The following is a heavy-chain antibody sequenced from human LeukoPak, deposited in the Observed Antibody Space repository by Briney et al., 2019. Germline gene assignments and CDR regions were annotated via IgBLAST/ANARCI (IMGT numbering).Heavy chain of an antibody. CDR2: IIPILGIA. J-gene: IGHJ4*02. D-gene: IGHD5-18*01. V-gene: IGHV1-69*04. CDR3: ARSEYKIQLWFAY. Sequence: ASVKVSCKASGGTFSSYAISWVRQAPGQGLEWMGRIIPILGIANYAQKFKGRVTITADKATSTAYMEMSSLRSEDTAVYYCARSEYKIQLWFAYWGQGTLVTVSS. CDR1: GGTFSSYA.